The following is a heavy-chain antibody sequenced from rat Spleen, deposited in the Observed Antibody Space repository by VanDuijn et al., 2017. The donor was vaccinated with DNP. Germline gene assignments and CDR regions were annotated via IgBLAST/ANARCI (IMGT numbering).Heavy chain of an antibody. J-gene: IGHJ2*01. D-gene: IGHD1-12*03. CDR1: GYSITSNY. Sequence: EVQLQESGPGLVKPSQSLSLTCSVTGYSITSNYWGWIRKFPGNKMEWIGHISYSGTSGYNPSLKSRISITRDTSKNQFFLQLSSLTPEDTATYYCTSRWLLSRGHYFDYWGQGVMVTVSS. CDR2: ISYSGTS. V-gene: IGHV3-1*01. CDR3: TSRWLLSRGHYFDY.